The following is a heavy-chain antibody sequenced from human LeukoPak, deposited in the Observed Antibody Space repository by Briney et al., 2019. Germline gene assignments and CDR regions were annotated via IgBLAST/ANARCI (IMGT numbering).Heavy chain of an antibody. J-gene: IGHJ4*02. D-gene: IGHD2-15*01. CDR3: ARAFCSGATCYSMDY. V-gene: IGHV3-30*04. Sequence: GGSLRLSCAASGFTFSSYAMHWVRLAPGKGLEWVAAISSDGSNKYYADSVKGRFTISRDNAKNTLYLQMNSLRAEDTAVYYCARAFCSGATCYSMDYWGQGTLVTVSS. CDR2: ISSDGSNK. CDR1: GFTFSSYA.